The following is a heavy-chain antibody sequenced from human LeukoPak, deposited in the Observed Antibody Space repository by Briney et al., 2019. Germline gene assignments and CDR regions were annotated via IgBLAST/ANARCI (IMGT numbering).Heavy chain of an antibody. CDR1: GGSISSYY. J-gene: IGHJ6*03. CDR2: IYYSDST. Sequence: SETLSLTCTVSGGSISSYYWSWIRQPPGKGLEWIAYIYYSDSTNYNPSLKSRVTVSVDTSKNQFSLKLSSVTAADTAVYYCARFPGSAEYRHYYYMDVWGKGTTVTVSS. V-gene: IGHV4-59*01. CDR3: ARFPGSAEYRHYYYMDV. D-gene: IGHD2-15*01.